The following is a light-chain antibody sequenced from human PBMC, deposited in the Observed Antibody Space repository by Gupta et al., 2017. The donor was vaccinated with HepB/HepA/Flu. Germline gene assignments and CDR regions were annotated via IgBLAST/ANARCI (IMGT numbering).Light chain of an antibody. Sequence: DIPMTQSPSTLSASVGDRVTITCRASQSISSWLAWYQQKPVKAPKVLIYEASTLESGVPSRFSGSGSGTEFTLTINILQPDDFATYYRQQYNSYSRTFGQGTKVEIK. CDR3: QQYNSYSRT. CDR1: QSISSW. CDR2: EAS. J-gene: IGKJ1*01. V-gene: IGKV1-5*03.